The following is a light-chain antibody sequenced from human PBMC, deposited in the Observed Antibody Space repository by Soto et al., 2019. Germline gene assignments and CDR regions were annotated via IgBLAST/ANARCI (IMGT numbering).Light chain of an antibody. CDR2: NND. CDR3: QSYDSSLTTFV. V-gene: IGLV1-44*01. CDR1: RSNIGSNP. J-gene: IGLJ1*01. Sequence: QSVLTQPPSASGTPGQRVSFFCSGSRSNIGSNPVSWYQQLPGTAPKLLIYNNDQRPSGVPNRFSGSKSGTSASLAITGLQPEDEADYYCQSYDSSLTTFVFGTGTKLTVL.